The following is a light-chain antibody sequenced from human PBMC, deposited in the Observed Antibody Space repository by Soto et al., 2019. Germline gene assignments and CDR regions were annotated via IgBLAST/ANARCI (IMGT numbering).Light chain of an antibody. Sequence: SYELTQPPSVSVAPGKTVRITCGGTNIGSKSVHWYQQKPGQAPVLVIYYDSDRPPEIPERFSGSNSGNTATLTISKVEAGDEADYYCQVWDSSSDRDVVFGGGTKLTVL. V-gene: IGLV3-21*04. CDR2: YDS. CDR1: NIGSKS. CDR3: QVWDSSSDRDVV. J-gene: IGLJ2*01.